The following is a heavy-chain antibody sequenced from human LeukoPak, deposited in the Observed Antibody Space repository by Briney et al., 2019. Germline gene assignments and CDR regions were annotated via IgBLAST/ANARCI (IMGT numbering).Heavy chain of an antibody. CDR3: ARIWGFYYYDSSGYGAFDI. D-gene: IGHD3-22*01. CDR2: ISYDGSNK. CDR1: GFTFSSYA. V-gene: IGHV3-30*01. J-gene: IGHJ3*02. Sequence: PGGSLRLSCAASGFTFSSYAMHWVRQAPGKGLEWVAVISYDGSNKYYADSVKGRFTISRDNSKNTLYLQMNSLRAEDTAVYYCARIWGFYYYDSSGYGAFDIWGQGTMVTVSS.